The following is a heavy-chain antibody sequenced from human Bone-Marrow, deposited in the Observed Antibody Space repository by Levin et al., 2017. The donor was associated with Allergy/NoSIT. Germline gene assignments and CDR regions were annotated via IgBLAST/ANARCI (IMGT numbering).Heavy chain of an antibody. CDR3: AKDEGPFSSSFAFDC. V-gene: IGHV3-21*01. CDR2: ISGTGRHI. Sequence: NPGESLKISCAASGFNFASYGMNWVRQAPGKGLEWVSSISGTGRHIYLADSLKGRFTISRDNAKNSLSLQMNNLRVEDTAVFYCAKDEGPFSSSFAFDCWGQGALVTVSS. CDR1: GFNFASYG. J-gene: IGHJ4*02. D-gene: IGHD2-2*01.